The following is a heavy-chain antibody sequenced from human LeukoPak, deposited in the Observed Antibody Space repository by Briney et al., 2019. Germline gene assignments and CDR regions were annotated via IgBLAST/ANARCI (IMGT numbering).Heavy chain of an antibody. V-gene: IGHV1-2*02. CDR2: INPNSGCT. CDR3: AREQIVVVPAATGALDY. D-gene: IGHD2-2*01. J-gene: IGHJ4*02. Sequence: ASVKVSCKASGYTFTGYYMHWVRQAPGQGLEWMGWINPNSGCTNYAQKFQGMVTMTRDTSISTAYMELSRLRSDDTAVYYCAREQIVVVPAATGALDYWGQGTLVTVSS. CDR1: GYTFTGYY.